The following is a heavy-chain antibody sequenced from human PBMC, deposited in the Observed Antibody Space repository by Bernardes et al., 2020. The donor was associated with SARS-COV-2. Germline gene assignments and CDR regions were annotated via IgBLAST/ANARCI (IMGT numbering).Heavy chain of an antibody. CDR2: AAGDGVNT. CDR1: GFIFRTYA. V-gene: IGHV3-23*01. CDR3: AKMTPDHSSTWYGFFYFDY. D-gene: IGHD6-13*01. Sequence: AGSPRPSCSASGFIFRTYAVGWVRQAPRKGLAWVSMAAGDGVNTFYADSVKGRFTSSRDNSKNTLYLQMSSLRAEDTAVYYCAKMTPDHSSTWYGFFYFDYWGQGSLVTVSS. J-gene: IGHJ4*02.